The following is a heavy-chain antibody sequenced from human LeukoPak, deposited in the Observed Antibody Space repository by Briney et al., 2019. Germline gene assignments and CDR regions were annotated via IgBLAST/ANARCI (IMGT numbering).Heavy chain of an antibody. V-gene: IGHV1-69*13. Sequence: ASVKVSCKASGGTFSSYAISWVRQAPGQGLEWMGGIIPIFGTANYAQKFQGRVTITADESTSTAYMELSSLRSEDTAVYYCARLPGGVGATKWYFDLWGRGTLVTVSS. CDR3: ARLPGGVGATKWYFDL. D-gene: IGHD1-26*01. J-gene: IGHJ2*01. CDR2: IIPIFGTA. CDR1: GGTFSSYA.